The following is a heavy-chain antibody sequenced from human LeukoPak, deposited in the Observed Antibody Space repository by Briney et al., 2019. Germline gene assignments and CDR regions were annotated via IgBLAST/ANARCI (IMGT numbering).Heavy chain of an antibody. D-gene: IGHD6-19*01. CDR3: AEDRQYTSAPTGFQH. V-gene: IGHV3-23*01. CDR1: GFTVSSNT. Sequence: GGSLRLSCAASGFTVSSNTVIGVRQAPGKGLEWGSAISGSGGSTYYADSVKGRFTISRDNSKNPLYLQLNSPRAEDTAVYYCAEDRQYTSAPTGFQHWGQGTLVTVSS. J-gene: IGHJ1*01. CDR2: ISGSGGST.